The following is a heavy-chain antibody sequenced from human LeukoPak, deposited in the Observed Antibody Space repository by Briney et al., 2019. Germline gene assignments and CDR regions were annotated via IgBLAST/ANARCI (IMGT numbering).Heavy chain of an antibody. CDR3: ARGGLELRRGAFDI. Sequence: GGSLRLSRPSSGFTFSHYGMSWVRQAPGKGRDGVSAISGSGGSTYYAGSVEGRFTISRDNSKNTLYLQMNSLRAEDTAVYYCARGGLELRRGAFDIWGQGTMVTVSA. CDR2: ISGSGGST. D-gene: IGHD1-7*01. J-gene: IGHJ3*02. CDR1: GFTFSHYG. V-gene: IGHV3-23*01.